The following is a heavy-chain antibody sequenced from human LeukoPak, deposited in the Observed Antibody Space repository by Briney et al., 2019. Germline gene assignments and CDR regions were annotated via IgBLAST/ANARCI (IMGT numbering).Heavy chain of an antibody. V-gene: IGHV1-18*01. CDR2: ISAYNGNT. CDR3: AREGYYYDSSGYYSQDY. Sequence: ASVKVSCKASGYTFTSYGISWVRQAPGQGLEWMGWISAYNGNTNYAQKLRGRVTMTTDTSTSTAYMELRSLRSDDTAVYYCAREGYYYDSSGYYSQDYWGQGTLVTVSS. CDR1: GYTFTSYG. J-gene: IGHJ4*02. D-gene: IGHD3-22*01.